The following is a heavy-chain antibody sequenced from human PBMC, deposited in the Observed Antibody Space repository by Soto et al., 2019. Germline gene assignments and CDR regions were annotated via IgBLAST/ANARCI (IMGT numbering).Heavy chain of an antibody. CDR3: AHSSRYAAFDI. V-gene: IGHV2-5*02. D-gene: IGHD3-9*01. CDR1: GFSLSATGVS. Sequence: QITLKESGPALVKDTQTLTLTCAFSGFSLSATGVSVGWIRQPPGKALEWLALVFWDDEKRYSPSLRNRLTITKDTSKNQVVLTMTNVDPADTATLYCAHSSRYAAFDIWGQGTLVTVSS. J-gene: IGHJ3*02. CDR2: VFWDDEK.